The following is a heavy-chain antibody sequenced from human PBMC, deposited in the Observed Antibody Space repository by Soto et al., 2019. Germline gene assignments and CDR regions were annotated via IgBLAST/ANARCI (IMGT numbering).Heavy chain of an antibody. CDR3: ATRSPAFDF. V-gene: IGHV1-18*01. J-gene: IGHJ4*02. CDR2: ISTSKGDT. CDR1: GYTFTSYG. Sequence: QVQMVQSGPEVKKPGASVKVSCKTSGYTFTSYGVAWVRQAPGQGLEWMGWISTSKGDTTYAQKFQGRVTMTTDTSTSTAYMELRSLRFDDTAVYYCATRSPAFDFWGQGPLVTVSS.